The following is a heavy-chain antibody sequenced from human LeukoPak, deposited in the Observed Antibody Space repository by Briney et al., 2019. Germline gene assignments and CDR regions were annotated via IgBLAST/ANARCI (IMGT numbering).Heavy chain of an antibody. D-gene: IGHD1-7*01. Sequence: GASLRLSCAASGFTFSSYAMSWVRQAPGKGLEWVSAISGSGGSTYYADSVKGRFTISRDNSKNTLYLQMSSLRAEDAAVYYCAKEPGTTLGYYFDYWGQGTLVTVSS. CDR2: ISGSGGST. V-gene: IGHV3-23*01. J-gene: IGHJ4*02. CDR1: GFTFSSYA. CDR3: AKEPGTTLGYYFDY.